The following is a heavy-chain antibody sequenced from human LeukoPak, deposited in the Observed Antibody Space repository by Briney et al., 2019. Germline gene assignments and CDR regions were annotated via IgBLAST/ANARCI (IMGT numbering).Heavy chain of an antibody. Sequence: GKSLRLSCAASGFTVSSNYMSWVRQAPGKGLEWVSVIYSGGSTYYADSVKGRFTISRDNSKNTLYLQMNSLRAEDTAVYYCARDRPYVYYGMDVWGQGTTVTVSS. V-gene: IGHV3-53*01. CDR2: IYSGGST. CDR1: GFTVSSNY. CDR3: ARDRPYVYYGMDV. D-gene: IGHD3-16*01. J-gene: IGHJ6*02.